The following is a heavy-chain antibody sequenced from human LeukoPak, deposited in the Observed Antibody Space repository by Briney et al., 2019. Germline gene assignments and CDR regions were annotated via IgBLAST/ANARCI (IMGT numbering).Heavy chain of an antibody. Sequence: GGSLRLSCAASGFTFSNYWMHWVRQAPGKGLVWVSRINSDGSSTSYADSVKGRFTISRDNARNTLFLQMNSLRAEDTAMYYCARDYGRSRDYGMDVWGQGTTVTVSS. V-gene: IGHV3-74*01. CDR2: INSDGSST. J-gene: IGHJ6*02. D-gene: IGHD3-10*01. CDR1: GFTFSNYW. CDR3: ARDYGRSRDYGMDV.